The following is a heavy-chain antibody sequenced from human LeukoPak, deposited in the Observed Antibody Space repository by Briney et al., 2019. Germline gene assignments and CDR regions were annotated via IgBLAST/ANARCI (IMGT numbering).Heavy chain of an antibody. J-gene: IGHJ4*02. V-gene: IGHV4-39*01. CDR3: ARRSYYYDSSGYYFDY. CDR1: GGSISSYY. Sequence: SETLSLTCTVSGGSISSYYWSWIRQPPGKGLEWIGSIYYSGSTYYNPSLKSRVTISVDTSKNQFSLKLSSVTAADTAVYYCARRSYYYDSSGYYFDYWGQGTLVTVSS. D-gene: IGHD3-22*01. CDR2: IYYSGST.